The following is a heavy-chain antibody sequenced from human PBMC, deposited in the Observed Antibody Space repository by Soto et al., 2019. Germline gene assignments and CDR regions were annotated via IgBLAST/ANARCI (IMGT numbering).Heavy chain of an antibody. J-gene: IGHJ6*02. CDR3: AKGSLVGVVYYYYYGMDV. D-gene: IGHD3-3*01. CDR1: GFTFSSYA. V-gene: IGHV3-23*01. Sequence: GGSLRLSCAASGFTFSSYAMSWVRQAPGKGLEWVSAISGSGGSTYYADSVRGRFTISGDNSKNTLYLQMNSLRAEDTAVYYCAKGSLVGVVYYYYYGMDVWGQGTTVTVSS. CDR2: ISGSGGST.